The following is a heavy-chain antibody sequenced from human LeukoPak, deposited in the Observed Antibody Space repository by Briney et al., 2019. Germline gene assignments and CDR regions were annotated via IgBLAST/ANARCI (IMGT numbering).Heavy chain of an antibody. CDR1: GFTFSSYG. V-gene: IGHV3-30*03. D-gene: IGHD6-19*01. CDR3: ARDASSGWYREAFDI. CDR2: ISYDGSNK. J-gene: IGHJ3*02. Sequence: GRSLRLSCAASGFTFSSYGMHWVRQAPGKGLEWVAVISYDGSNKYYADSVKGRFTISRDNSKNTLYLQMNSLRAEDTAVYYCARDASSGWYREAFDIWGQGTMVTVSS.